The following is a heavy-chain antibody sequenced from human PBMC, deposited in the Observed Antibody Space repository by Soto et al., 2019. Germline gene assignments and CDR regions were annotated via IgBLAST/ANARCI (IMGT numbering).Heavy chain of an antibody. J-gene: IGHJ6*02. CDR3: ASSYCGGDCYSVYYYYGMDV. Sequence: QVQLVQSGAEVKKPGASVKVSCKASGYTFTSYGISWVRQAPGQGLEWMGWISAYNGNTNYAQKLQDRVTMTTDTSTSTAYMELRRLRSDDTAVYYCASSYCGGDCYSVYYYYGMDVWGQGTTVTVSS. CDR2: ISAYNGNT. V-gene: IGHV1-18*01. CDR1: GYTFTSYG. D-gene: IGHD2-21*02.